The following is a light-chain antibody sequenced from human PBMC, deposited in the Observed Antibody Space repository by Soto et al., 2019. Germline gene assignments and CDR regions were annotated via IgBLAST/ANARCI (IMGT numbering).Light chain of an antibody. CDR1: QFITSNY. Sequence: EILMTQSPDTLSLSPGERATLSCRASQFITSNYLSWYQQKPGQAPRLLIYGASSRASDIPGRFSGSGSGTDFTLTISSLQPEDFAVYFCQQDYNLPWTFGQGTKVDIK. CDR3: QQDYNLPWT. V-gene: IGKV3D-7*01. J-gene: IGKJ1*01. CDR2: GAS.